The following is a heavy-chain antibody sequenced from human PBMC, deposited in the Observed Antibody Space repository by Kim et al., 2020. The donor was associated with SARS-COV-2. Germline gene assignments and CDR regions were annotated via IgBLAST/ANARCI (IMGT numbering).Heavy chain of an antibody. J-gene: IGHJ4*02. CDR3: ARGAEEAPYYFDF. CDR2: IYYRGST. V-gene: IGHV4-59*01. D-gene: IGHD6-13*01. CDR1: GGSLTSYY. Sequence: SETLSLTCTVSGGSLTSYYWSWIRQPPGKGLEWIGYIYYRGSTIYNPSLKSRVTMSVDTSKKQFSLKLTSVIAADTAVYFCARGAEEAPYYFDFWGQGTLVTVSS.